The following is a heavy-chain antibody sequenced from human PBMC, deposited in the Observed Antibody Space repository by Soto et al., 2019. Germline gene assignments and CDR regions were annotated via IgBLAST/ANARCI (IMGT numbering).Heavy chain of an antibody. CDR1: GGTFSSYA. J-gene: IGHJ2*01. Sequence: QVQLVQSGAEVKKPGSSVKVSCKASGGTFSSYAISWVRQAPGQGLEWMGGIIPIFGTANYAQKFQGRVTITADESTSTAYMELRSLRSEDTAVYYCARGVGMATIAGYWYFDLWGRGTLVTVSS. CDR2: IIPIFGTA. V-gene: IGHV1-69*12. CDR3: ARGVGMATIAGYWYFDL. D-gene: IGHD5-12*01.